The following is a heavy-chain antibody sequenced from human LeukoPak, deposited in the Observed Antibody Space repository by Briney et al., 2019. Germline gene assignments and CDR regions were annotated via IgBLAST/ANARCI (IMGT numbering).Heavy chain of an antibody. CDR3: ARGQTSVTTCYFDY. CDR1: GGSFSGYY. D-gene: IGHD4-17*01. J-gene: IGHJ4*02. V-gene: IGHV4-34*01. Sequence: SETLSLTCAVYGGSFSGYYWSWIRRPPGKGLEWIGEINHSGSTNYNPSLKSRVTISVDTSKNQFSLKLSSVTAADTAVYYCARGQTSVTTCYFDYWGQGTLVTVSS. CDR2: INHSGST.